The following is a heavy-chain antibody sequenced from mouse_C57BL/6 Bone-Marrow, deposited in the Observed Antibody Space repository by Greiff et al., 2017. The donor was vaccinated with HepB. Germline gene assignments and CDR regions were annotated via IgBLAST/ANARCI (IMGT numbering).Heavy chain of an antibody. CDR2: IDPETGGT. CDR1: GYTFTDYE. Sequence: QVQLKESGAELVRPGASVTLSCKASGYTFTDYEMHWVKQTPVHGLDWIGAIDPETGGTAYNQKFTGRAILTADKSSSTAYMERRSLTSEDSAVYYCTRSDDGYYRYWFAYWGQGTLVTVSA. V-gene: IGHV1-15*01. J-gene: IGHJ3*01. D-gene: IGHD2-3*01. CDR3: TRSDDGYYRYWFAY.